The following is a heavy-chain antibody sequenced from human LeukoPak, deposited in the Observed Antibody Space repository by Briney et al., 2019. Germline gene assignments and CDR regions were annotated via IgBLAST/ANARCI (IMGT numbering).Heavy chain of an antibody. CDR2: IYTSGST. CDR1: GGSISSGSYY. V-gene: IGHV4-61*02. D-gene: IGHD5-12*01. J-gene: IGHJ5*02. CDR3: ARDYIAANWFDP. Sequence: SETLSLTCTVSGGSISSGSYYWSWIRQPAGKGLEWIGRIYTSGSTNYNPSLKSRVTISVDTSKNQFSLKLSSVTAVDTTVYYCARDYIAANWFDPWGRGTLVTVSS.